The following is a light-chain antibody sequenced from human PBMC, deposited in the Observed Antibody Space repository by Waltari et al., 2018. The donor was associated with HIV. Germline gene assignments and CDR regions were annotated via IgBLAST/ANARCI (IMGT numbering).Light chain of an antibody. Sequence: QSVLTQPPSVSGAPGQRVTISCSNVGAPYDVNWYQQLPAAAPKLLIYGDDNRPSGVPDRFSGSKSGTSASLAITGLQPEDEADYYCQSYDSSRGGAYVFGTGTKVTV. V-gene: IGLV1-40*02. CDR3: QSYDSSRGGAYV. CDR2: GDD. J-gene: IGLJ1*01. CDR1: NVGAPYD.